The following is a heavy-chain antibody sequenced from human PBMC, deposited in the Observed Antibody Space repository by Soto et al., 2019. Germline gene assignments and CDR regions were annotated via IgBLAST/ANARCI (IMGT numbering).Heavy chain of an antibody. CDR2: IIPVFDKA. Sequence: QVQLVQSGADVKKPGASVKVSCKTSGGSFGSSAISWVRQAPAQGLEWMGEIIPVFDKANYAQNLQGRLTSTADELTGTVFMELSSLRSEDTAVYFCSRLRRDWGDAFDLWGLGTFVIVSS. V-gene: IGHV1-69*01. CDR3: SRLRRDWGDAFDL. D-gene: IGHD3-16*01. J-gene: IGHJ3*01. CDR1: GGSFGSSA.